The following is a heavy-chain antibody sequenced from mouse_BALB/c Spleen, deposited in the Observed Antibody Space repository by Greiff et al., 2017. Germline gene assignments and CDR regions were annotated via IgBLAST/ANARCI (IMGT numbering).Heavy chain of an antibody. V-gene: IGHV5-4*02. CDR1: GFTFSDYY. J-gene: IGHJ2*01. Sequence: EVKLEESGGGLVKPGGSLKLSCAASGFTFSDYYMYWVRQTPEKRLEWVATISDGGSYTYYPDSVKGRFTISRDNAKNNLYLQMSSLKSEDTAMYYCARGGYGYDGYYFDYWGQGTTLTVSS. CDR2: ISDGGSYT. CDR3: ARGGYGYDGYYFDY. D-gene: IGHD2-2*01.